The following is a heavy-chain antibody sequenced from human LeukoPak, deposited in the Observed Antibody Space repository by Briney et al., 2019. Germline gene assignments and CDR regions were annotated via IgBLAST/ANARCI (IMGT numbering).Heavy chain of an antibody. J-gene: IGHJ4*02. CDR1: GFTFSSYS. CDR3: ARVGANYYDSSGYYRQPYYFDY. V-gene: IGHV3-48*01. CDR2: IGSGSGTV. D-gene: IGHD3-22*01. Sequence: PGGSLRLSCAVSGFTFSSYSMNWVRQAPGKGLEWVSYIGSGSGTVYYADSVKGRFTISRDNAKNSLYLQMNSLRAEDTALYYCARVGANYYDSSGYYRQPYYFDYWGQGTLVTVSS.